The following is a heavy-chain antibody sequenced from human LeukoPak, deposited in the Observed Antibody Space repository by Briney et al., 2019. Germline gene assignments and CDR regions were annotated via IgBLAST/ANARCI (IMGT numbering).Heavy chain of an antibody. Sequence: GGSLRLSCAASGFTFSSYDMHWVRQATGKGLEWVSAIGTAGDTYYPGSVKGRFTISRENAKNSLYLQMNSLRAGDTAVYYCARDPPAAYRSGWYFDYWGQGTLVTVSS. CDR2: IGTAGDT. J-gene: IGHJ4*02. V-gene: IGHV3-13*01. CDR3: ARDPPAAYRSGWYFDY. D-gene: IGHD6-19*01. CDR1: GFTFSSYD.